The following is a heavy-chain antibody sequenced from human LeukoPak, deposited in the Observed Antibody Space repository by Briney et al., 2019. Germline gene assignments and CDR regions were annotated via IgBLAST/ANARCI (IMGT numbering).Heavy chain of an antibody. D-gene: IGHD5-12*01. Sequence: SESLSLTCTVSGGSISSYYWSWIRQPPGKGLEWIGYIYYSGSTNYNPSLKSRVTISVDTSKNRFSLKLSSVTAADTAVYYCARQPISSGYDFHYYYYMDVWGKGTTVTISS. CDR1: GGSISSYY. CDR2: IYYSGST. V-gene: IGHV4-59*08. J-gene: IGHJ6*03. CDR3: ARQPISSGYDFHYYYYMDV.